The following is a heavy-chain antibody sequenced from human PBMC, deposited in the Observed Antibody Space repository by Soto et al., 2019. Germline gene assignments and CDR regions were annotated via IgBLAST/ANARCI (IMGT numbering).Heavy chain of an antibody. J-gene: IGHJ5*02. D-gene: IGHD6-19*01. CDR1: GGSISSYC. Sequence: PSETLSLTCTVSGGSISSYCWSWIRQPPGKGLEWIVYIYYSGSTNYNPSLKSRVTISVDTSKNQFSLKLSSVTAADTVVYYCERSGVAGWFDPWGQGPLVTVS. V-gene: IGHV4-59*01. CDR3: ERSGVAGWFDP. CDR2: IYYSGST.